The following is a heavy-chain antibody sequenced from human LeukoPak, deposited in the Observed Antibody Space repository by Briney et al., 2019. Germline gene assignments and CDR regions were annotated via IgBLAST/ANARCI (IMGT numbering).Heavy chain of an antibody. Sequence: SETLSLTCTVSGGSISSGDYYWSWIRQPPGKGLEWIGYIYYSGSTYYNPSLKSRVTISVDTSKNQFSLKLSSVTTADTAVYYCARENYDILTGTNCGQGTLGTVSS. V-gene: IGHV4-30-4*08. J-gene: IGHJ4*02. CDR2: IYYSGST. CDR1: GGSISSGDYY. D-gene: IGHD3-9*01. CDR3: ARENYDILTGTN.